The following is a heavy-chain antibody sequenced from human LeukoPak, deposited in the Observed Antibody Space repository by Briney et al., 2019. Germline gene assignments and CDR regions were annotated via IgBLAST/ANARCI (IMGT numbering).Heavy chain of an antibody. CDR3: ARSIVAAGYYFDY. CDR2: IWYDGSNK. J-gene: IGHJ4*02. Sequence: GGSLRLSCAASGFIFKTYAMHWVRQAPGKGLEWVTMIWYDGSNKYYGDSVKGRFTISRDNSKNTVYLQMNSLRAEDTAVYYCARSIVAAGYYFDYWGQGTLVTVSS. V-gene: IGHV3-33*01. CDR1: GFIFKTYA. D-gene: IGHD2-15*01.